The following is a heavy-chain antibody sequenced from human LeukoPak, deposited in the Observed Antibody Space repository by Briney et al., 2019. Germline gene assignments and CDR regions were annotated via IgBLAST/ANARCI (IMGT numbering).Heavy chain of an antibody. CDR3: ARDPTTVMTVPWYFDT. D-gene: IGHD4-11*01. CDR2: VNHRGST. V-gene: IGHV4-34*01. J-gene: IGHJ4*02. CDR1: DGSFTGYF. Sequence: PSETLSLTCAVYDGSFTGYFWNWIRQSPGKGLEWIGEVNHRGSTNYNPSLKGRLTISVDTSKNQFSLRLTSVTAADTGVYFCARDPTTVMTVPWYFDTWGQGTLVTVSS.